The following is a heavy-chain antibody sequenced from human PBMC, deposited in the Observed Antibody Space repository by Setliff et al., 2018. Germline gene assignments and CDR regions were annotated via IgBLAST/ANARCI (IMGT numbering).Heavy chain of an antibody. Sequence: GGSLRLSCAASGFTVSSNYMSWVRQAPGKGLEWVGFIRSKAYGGTTEYAASVKGRFTISRDDSKSIAYLQMNSLKTEDTAVYYCTRETSVDFWSGYPYYYYMDVWGKGTTVTVSS. CDR3: TRETSVDFWSGYPYYYYMDV. V-gene: IGHV3-49*04. J-gene: IGHJ6*03. CDR1: GFTVSSNY. CDR2: IRSKAYGGTT. D-gene: IGHD3-3*01.